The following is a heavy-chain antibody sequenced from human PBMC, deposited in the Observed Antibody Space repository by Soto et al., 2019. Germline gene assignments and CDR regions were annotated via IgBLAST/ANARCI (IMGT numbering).Heavy chain of an antibody. CDR2: INAGNGNT. CDR1: GYTFTSYA. V-gene: IGHV1-3*01. J-gene: IGHJ4*02. Sequence: ASVKVSCKASGYTFTSYAMHWVRQAPGQRLEWMGWINAGNGNTKYSQKFQGRVTITRDTSASTAYMELSSLRSEDTAVYYCARDSPSPVSSGNPYFDYWGQGTLVTVSS. CDR3: ARDSPSPVSSGNPYFDY. D-gene: IGHD6-19*01.